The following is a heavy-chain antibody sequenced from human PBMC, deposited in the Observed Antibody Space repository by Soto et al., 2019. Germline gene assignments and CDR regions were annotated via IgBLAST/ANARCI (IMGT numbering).Heavy chain of an antibody. CDR1: AYNFAGYW. D-gene: IGHD3-3*01. V-gene: IGHV5-51*01. CDR3: ASFWCPTGPHDVFAI. J-gene: IGHJ3*02. Sequence: GEALPISCEGSAYNFAGYWLGWVRQMPGKGLELMGIIYPGDSDTRYSPSFQGQVTFSADKSISTAYVQWSSLQASDTAIYYCASFWCPTGPHDVFAIRGQGTIVTVSS. CDR2: IYPGDSDT.